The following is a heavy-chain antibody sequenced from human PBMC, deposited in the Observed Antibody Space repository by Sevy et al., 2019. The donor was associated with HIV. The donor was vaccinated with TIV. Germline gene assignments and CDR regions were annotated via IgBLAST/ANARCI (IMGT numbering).Heavy chain of an antibody. CDR3: AKDRAFYPTIFDWFDP. D-gene: IGHD3-3*01. V-gene: IGHV3-30*02. Sequence: GGSLRLSCAASGFTFSSYGMHWVRQAPGKGLEWVAFIRYDGSIKYYADSVKGRFTCSRDNSKNTLYLQMNSLRAEDTAVYYCAKDRAFYPTIFDWFDPWGQGTLVTVSS. J-gene: IGHJ5*02. CDR2: IRYDGSIK. CDR1: GFTFSSYG.